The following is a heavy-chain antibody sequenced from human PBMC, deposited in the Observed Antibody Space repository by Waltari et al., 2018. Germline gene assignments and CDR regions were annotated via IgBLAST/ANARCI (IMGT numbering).Heavy chain of an antibody. CDR2: IYYSGST. D-gene: IGHD2-15*01. V-gene: IGHV4-59*08. J-gene: IGHJ6*02. CDR3: ARQGSRVVVAARDYYYGMDV. Sequence: QVQLQESGPGLVKPSETLSLTCTVSGGSISSYYWSWIRRPPGKGLEWIGYIYYSGSTNYNPTLKSRVTISVDTSKNQFSLKLSSVTAADTAVYYCARQGSRVVVAARDYYYGMDVWGQGTTVTVSS. CDR1: GGSISSYY.